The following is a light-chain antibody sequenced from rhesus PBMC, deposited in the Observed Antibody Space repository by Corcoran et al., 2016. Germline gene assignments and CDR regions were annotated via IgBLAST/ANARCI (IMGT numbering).Light chain of an antibody. V-gene: IGKV1-43*01. Sequence: DIQMTQSPSSLSASVGDRVSITCRASQGISTYLNWYQQRPGKPPKRLIYAASNLDSGVPSRFSGSGSGTDFTLTISSLQSEDFATYFCLQFNNNPWTFGQGPKVEIK. J-gene: IGKJ1*01. CDR3: LQFNNNPWT. CDR2: AAS. CDR1: QGISTY.